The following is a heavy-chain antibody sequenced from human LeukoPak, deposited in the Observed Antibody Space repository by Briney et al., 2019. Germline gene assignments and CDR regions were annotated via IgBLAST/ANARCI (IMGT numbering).Heavy chain of an antibody. Sequence: SETLSLTCTVSGGSISSYFWSWIGQPPGKGLEWIGYIYYSGSTNYNPSLKSRVTISVDTSKNQFCLKLSSVTAADTAVYCCARVLAVAGYYYYGMDVWGQGTTVTVSS. CDR2: IYYSGST. J-gene: IGHJ6*02. V-gene: IGHV4-59*01. CDR3: ARVLAVAGYYYYGMDV. D-gene: IGHD6-19*01. CDR1: GGSISSYF.